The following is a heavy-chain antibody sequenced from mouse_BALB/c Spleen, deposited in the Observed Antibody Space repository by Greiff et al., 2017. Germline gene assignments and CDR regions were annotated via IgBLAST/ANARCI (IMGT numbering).Heavy chain of an antibody. CDR2: ISSGGSYT. CDR1: GFTFSSYG. J-gene: IGHJ2*01. Sequence: EVQVVESGGDLVKPGGSLKLSCAASGFTFSSYGMSWVRQTPDKRLEWVATISSGGSYTYYPDSVKGRFTIARDNAKNTLYLQMSSLKSEDTAMYYCARHEGYDGAYYFDCWGQGTTLTVSS. CDR3: ARHEGYDGAYYFDC. V-gene: IGHV5-6*01. D-gene: IGHD2-2*01.